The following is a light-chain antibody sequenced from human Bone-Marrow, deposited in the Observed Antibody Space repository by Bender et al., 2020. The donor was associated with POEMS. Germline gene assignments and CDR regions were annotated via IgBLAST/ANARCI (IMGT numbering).Light chain of an antibody. CDR3: QAWDRSILEV. CDR2: EDS. J-gene: IGLJ2*01. CDR1: NIESKS. V-gene: IGLV3-21*02. Sequence: SYELTQPPSQSVAPGQAARISCGGINIESKSVQWYQQKPGQAPVLVVYEDSQRASGIPERFSGSNSGNTATLTISRVEAGDEADYYCQAWDRSILEVFGGGTKLTVL.